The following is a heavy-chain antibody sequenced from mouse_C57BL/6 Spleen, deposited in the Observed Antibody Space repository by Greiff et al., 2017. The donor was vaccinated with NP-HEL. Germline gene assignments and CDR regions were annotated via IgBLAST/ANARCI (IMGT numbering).Heavy chain of an antibody. CDR3: ARSGGSSYDWYFDV. J-gene: IGHJ1*03. D-gene: IGHD1-1*01. CDR2: INPSTGGT. V-gene: IGHV1-42*01. Sequence: EVQLQQSGPELVKPGASVKISCKASGYSFTGYYMNWVKQSPEKSLEWIGEINPSTGGTTYNQKFKAKATLTVDKSSSTAYMQLKSLTSEDSAVYYCARSGGSSYDWYFDVWGTGTTVTVSS. CDR1: GYSFTGYY.